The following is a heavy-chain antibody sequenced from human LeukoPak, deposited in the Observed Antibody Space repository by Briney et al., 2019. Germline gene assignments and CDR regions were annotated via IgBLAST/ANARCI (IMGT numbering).Heavy chain of an antibody. J-gene: IGHJ5*02. CDR3: ARDRDIST. V-gene: IGHV3-21*01. D-gene: IGHD6-13*01. CDR1: GFTFSSDT. Sequence: GGSLRLSCAASGFTFSSDTMNWVRQAPGKGLEWVSSITSRSGYTYYADSVKGRFTISRDNAEESLYLHMNSLRGEDTAIYYCARDRDISTWGQGTLVTVSS. CDR2: ITSRSGYT.